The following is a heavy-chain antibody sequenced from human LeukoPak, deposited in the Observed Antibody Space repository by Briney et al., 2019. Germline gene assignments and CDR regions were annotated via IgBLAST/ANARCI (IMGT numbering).Heavy chain of an antibody. CDR3: AKDPNSSGQPPI. CDR2: IRYDGSNK. CDR1: GFTFSSYG. D-gene: IGHD6-19*01. J-gene: IGHJ4*02. Sequence: PGGSLRLSCAASGFTFSSYGMHWVRQAPGKGLKWVAFIRYDGSNKYYADSVKGRFTISRDNSKNTLYLQMNSLRAEDTAVYYCAKDPNSSGQPPIRGQGTLVTVSS. V-gene: IGHV3-30*02.